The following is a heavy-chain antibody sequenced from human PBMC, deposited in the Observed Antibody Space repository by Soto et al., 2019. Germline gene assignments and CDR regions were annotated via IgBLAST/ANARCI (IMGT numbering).Heavy chain of an antibody. CDR2: ISYDGSNK. CDR3: ARELSGYSYGYALGY. CDR1: GFTFSSYA. Sequence: GGSLRFSCAASGFTFSSYAMHWVRQAPGKGLEWVAVISYDGSNKYYADSVKGRFTISRDNSKNTLYLQMNSLRAEDTAVYYCARELSGYSYGYALGYWGQGTLVTVSS. D-gene: IGHD5-18*01. V-gene: IGHV3-30-3*01. J-gene: IGHJ4*02.